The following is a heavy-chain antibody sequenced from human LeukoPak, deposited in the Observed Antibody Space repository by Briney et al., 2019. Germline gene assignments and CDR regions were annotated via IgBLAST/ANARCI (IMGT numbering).Heavy chain of an antibody. J-gene: IGHJ4*02. CDR2: FDPEDGET. V-gene: IGHV1-24*01. CDR3: ATGPPGGDWPWY. D-gene: IGHD2-21*02. CDR1: GYTLTELS. Sequence: ASVKVSCKVSGYTLTELSMHWVRQAPGKGLEWMGGFDPEDGETIYAQKFQGRVTMTEDTSTDTAYMELSSLRSEDTAVYYCATGPPGGDWPWYWGQGTLVTASS.